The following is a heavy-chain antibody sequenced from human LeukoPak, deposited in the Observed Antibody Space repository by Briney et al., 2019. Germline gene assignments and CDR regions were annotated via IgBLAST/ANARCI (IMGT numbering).Heavy chain of an antibody. CDR1: GGSISSSSYY. J-gene: IGHJ5*02. D-gene: IGHD4-11*01. CDR3: ARDGVTISSSWFDP. Sequence: SETLSHTCTVSGGSISSSSYYWSWIRQPPGKGLEWIGSIYYSGSTYYNPSLKSRVTISVDTSKNQFSLKLSSVTAADTAVYYCARDGVTISSSWFDPWGQGTLVTVSS. V-gene: IGHV4-39*07. CDR2: IYYSGST.